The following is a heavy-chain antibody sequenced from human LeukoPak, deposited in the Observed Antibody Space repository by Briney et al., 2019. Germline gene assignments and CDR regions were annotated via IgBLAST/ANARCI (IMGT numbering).Heavy chain of an antibody. Sequence: GGSLRLSCAASGFTVSSDYMSWVRQAPGKGLEWVSVIYSGGSTYYADSVKGRFTISRDKSKNTLYLQMNSLRAASTAVYYSAREGSGSWAISNWGQGTLVTVSS. J-gene: IGHJ4*02. CDR3: AREGSGSWAISN. V-gene: IGHV3-66*02. CDR1: GFTVSSDY. CDR2: IYSGGST. D-gene: IGHD6-13*01.